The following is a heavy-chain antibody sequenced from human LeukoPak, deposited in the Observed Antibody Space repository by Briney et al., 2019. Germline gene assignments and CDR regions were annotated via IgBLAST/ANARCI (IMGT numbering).Heavy chain of an antibody. CDR3: ATMQQPTVDY. CDR1: GFTVISNY. Sequence: GGSLRLSCAASGFTVISNYMSWVRQAPGKGLEWVSVIYSGGSTYYADSVKGRFTISRDNSKNTLYLQMNSLRAEDTAVYYCATMQQPTVDYWGQGTLVTVSS. V-gene: IGHV3-53*01. CDR2: IYSGGST. J-gene: IGHJ4*02. D-gene: IGHD6-13*01.